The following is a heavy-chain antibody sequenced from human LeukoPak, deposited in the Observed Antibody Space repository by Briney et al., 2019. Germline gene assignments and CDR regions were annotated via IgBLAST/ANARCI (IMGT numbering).Heavy chain of an antibody. Sequence: GESLKISCKGSGYSFTSYWIGWVRQMPGKGLEWMGLIYPGDSDTRYSPSFQGQVTISADKSISTAYLQWSSLKASDTAMYYCARRSVDSSGTNWFDPWGQGTLVTVSS. V-gene: IGHV5-51*01. D-gene: IGHD3-22*01. CDR2: IYPGDSDT. CDR3: ARRSVDSSGTNWFDP. CDR1: GYSFTSYW. J-gene: IGHJ5*02.